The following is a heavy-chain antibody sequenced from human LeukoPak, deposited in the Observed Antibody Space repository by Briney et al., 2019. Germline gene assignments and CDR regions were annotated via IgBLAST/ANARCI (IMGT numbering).Heavy chain of an antibody. V-gene: IGHV3-33*01. CDR1: GFTFSSYG. CDR2: IWYDGSDK. D-gene: IGHD2-8*01. Sequence: QPGRSLRLSCAASGFTFSSYGMHWVRQAPGKGLEWVAVIWYDGSDKYYADSVKGRFTISRDNSKNTLYLQMNSLRAEDTAMYYCSRAGVGFDIWGQGTVVTVSS. CDR3: SRAGVGFDI. J-gene: IGHJ3*02.